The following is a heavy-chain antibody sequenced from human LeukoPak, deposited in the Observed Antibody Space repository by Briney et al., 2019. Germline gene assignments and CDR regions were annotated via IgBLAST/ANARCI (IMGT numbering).Heavy chain of an antibody. J-gene: IGHJ5*02. Sequence: SETLSLTCTASGGSISSYYWSWIRQPPGKGLEWIGYIYYSGSTNYNPSLKSRVTISVDTSKNQFSLKLSSVTAADTAVYYCARGPSSYSSSWYLVNGWFDPWGQGTLVTVSS. V-gene: IGHV4-59*12. CDR1: GGSISSYY. D-gene: IGHD6-13*01. CDR3: ARGPSSYSSSWYLVNGWFDP. CDR2: IYYSGST.